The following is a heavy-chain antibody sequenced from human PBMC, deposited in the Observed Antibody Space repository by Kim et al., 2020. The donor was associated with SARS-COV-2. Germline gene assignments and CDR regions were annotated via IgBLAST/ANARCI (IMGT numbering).Heavy chain of an antibody. Sequence: GDTKYSPKFQGRVTITRDTSASIAYMDLSSLRTEDTAVYYCAKLGLGIDHWGQGTLVTVSP. J-gene: IGHJ4*02. V-gene: IGHV1-3*01. CDR2: GDT. CDR3: AKLGLGIDH. D-gene: IGHD7-27*01.